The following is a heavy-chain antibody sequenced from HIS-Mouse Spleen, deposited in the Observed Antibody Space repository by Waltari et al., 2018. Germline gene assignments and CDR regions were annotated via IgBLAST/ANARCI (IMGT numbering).Heavy chain of an antibody. CDR3: ARGHDYSNYFDY. CDR2: MNPNSGNT. Sequence: QVQLVQSGAEVKKPGASVKVSCKASGYTFTSYDINWVRQATGPGLEWMGWMNPNSGNTGYAQKFQGRVTMTRNTSISTAYMGLSSLRSEDTAVYYCARGHDYSNYFDYWGQGTLVTVSS. D-gene: IGHD4-4*01. CDR1: GYTFTSYD. J-gene: IGHJ4*02. V-gene: IGHV1-8*01.